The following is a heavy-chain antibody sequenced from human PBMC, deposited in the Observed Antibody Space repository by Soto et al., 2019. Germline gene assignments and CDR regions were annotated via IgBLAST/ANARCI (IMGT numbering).Heavy chain of an antibody. CDR2: IIPIFGTA. CDR3: ARANTDDFWSGYYTFIYYGMDV. D-gene: IGHD3-3*01. Sequence: ASVKVSCKASGGTFSSYAISWVRQAPGQGLEWMGGIIPIFGTANYAQKFQGRVTITADESTSTAYMELSSLRSEDTAVYYCARANTDDFWSGYYTFIYYGMDVWGQGTTVTVSS. V-gene: IGHV1-69*13. J-gene: IGHJ6*02. CDR1: GGTFSSYA.